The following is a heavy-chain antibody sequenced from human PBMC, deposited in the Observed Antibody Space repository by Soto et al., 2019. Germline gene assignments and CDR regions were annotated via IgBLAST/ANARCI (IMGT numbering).Heavy chain of an antibody. CDR1: GFTFSYYA. CDR3: AKVAPFPDY. Sequence: EVQLLESGGGLVQPGGSLRLSCAASGFTFSYYAMSWVRQAPGKGLEWVSAISGRGDNTYYADSVKGRFTISRDNSKNTLYLQLSNLRAEDTALYYCAKVAPFPDYWGQGTLVTVSS. J-gene: IGHJ4*02. V-gene: IGHV3-23*01. CDR2: ISGRGDNT.